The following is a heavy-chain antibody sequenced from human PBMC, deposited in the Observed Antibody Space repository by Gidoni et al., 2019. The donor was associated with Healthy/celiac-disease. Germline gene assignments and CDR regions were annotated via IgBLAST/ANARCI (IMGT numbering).Heavy chain of an antibody. D-gene: IGHD2-15*01. CDR1: GGSFSGYY. J-gene: IGHJ6*02. CDR2: INHSGST. Sequence: QVQLQQWGAGLLKPSETLSLTCAVYGGSFSGYYWSWIRQPPGKGLEWIGEINHSGSTNYNPSLKSRVTISVDTSKNQFSLKLSSVTAADTAVYYCARSGYCSGGSCYSYYYYGMDVWGQGTTVTVSS. CDR3: ARSGYCSGGSCYSYYYYGMDV. V-gene: IGHV4-34*01.